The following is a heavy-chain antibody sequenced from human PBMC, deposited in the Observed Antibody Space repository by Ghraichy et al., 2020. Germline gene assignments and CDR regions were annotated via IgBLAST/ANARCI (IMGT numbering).Heavy chain of an antibody. CDR1: GASINSRSFY. J-gene: IGHJ5*02. V-gene: IGHV4-39*02. D-gene: IGHD2-15*01. CDR3: ASARIVEVFGARNHIWFDP. Sequence: GSLRLSCAVSGASINSRSFYWGWIRQPPGKGLEWITSIYYSGHSYDNPSLQSRLTFSLDTSKNHFSLQLHSVTAAATAVYFCASARIVEVFGARNHIWFDPWGQGILVSVSS. CDR2: IYYSGHS.